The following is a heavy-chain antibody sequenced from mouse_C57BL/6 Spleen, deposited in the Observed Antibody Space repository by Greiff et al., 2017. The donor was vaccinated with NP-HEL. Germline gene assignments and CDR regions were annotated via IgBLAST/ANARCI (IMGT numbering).Heavy chain of an antibody. CDR1: GFTFSSYA. CDR3: AREASITTVVATDYFDY. D-gene: IGHD1-1*01. J-gene: IGHJ2*01. Sequence: VQVVESGGGLVKPGGSLKLSCAASGFTFSSYAMSWVRQTPEKRLEWVATISDGGSYTYYPDNVKGRFTISRDNAKNNLYLQMSHLKSEDTAMYYCAREASITTVVATDYFDYWGQGTTLTVSS. CDR2: ISDGGSYT. V-gene: IGHV5-4*01.